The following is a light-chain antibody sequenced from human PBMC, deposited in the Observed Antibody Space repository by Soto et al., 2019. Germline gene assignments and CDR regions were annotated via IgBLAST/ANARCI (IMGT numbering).Light chain of an antibody. CDR2: DAS. CDR1: QSVSSN. Sequence: EIVMTQSPDALSMSLGERATLSCSASQSVSSNLAWYQQKPGQAPRLLIYDASTRATGVPGRFSGSGSGTAFTLTISSLQSEDFAVYYCQQYNNWPPLTFGGGTKVSIK. CDR3: QQYNNWPPLT. J-gene: IGKJ4*01. V-gene: IGKV3-15*01.